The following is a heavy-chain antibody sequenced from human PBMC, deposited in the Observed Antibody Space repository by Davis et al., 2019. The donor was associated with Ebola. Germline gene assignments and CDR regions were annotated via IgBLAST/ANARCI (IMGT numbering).Heavy chain of an antibody. CDR3: ARGGAVVDP. J-gene: IGHJ5*02. V-gene: IGHV4-30-4*07. CDR1: GGFVSSGGYS. CDR2: YYYTGTT. Sequence: MPSETLSLTCAVSGGFVSSGGYSWSWIRQPPGKGLEWIGYYYYTGTTYYNPSLKSRVTISVDTSKNQFSLKLSSVTAADTAVYYCARGGAVVDPWGQGTLVTVSS. D-gene: IGHD6-19*01.